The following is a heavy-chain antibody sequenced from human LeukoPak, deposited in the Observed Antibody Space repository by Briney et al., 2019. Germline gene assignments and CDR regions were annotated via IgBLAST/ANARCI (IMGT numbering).Heavy chain of an antibody. D-gene: IGHD2-2*01. CDR2: LNPNSGST. CDR1: GYTFTSYY. J-gene: IGHJ4*02. Sequence: VASVKVSCKASGYTFTSYYMHWVRQAPGQGLEWMGILNPNSGSTNYAQKFQGRVTMIRDTSTSTVYMDLSSLRSEDTAVYYCATKGCSSTTCYGGFEFDYWGQGTRVTLST. V-gene: IGHV1-46*01. CDR3: ATKGCSSTTCYGGFEFDY.